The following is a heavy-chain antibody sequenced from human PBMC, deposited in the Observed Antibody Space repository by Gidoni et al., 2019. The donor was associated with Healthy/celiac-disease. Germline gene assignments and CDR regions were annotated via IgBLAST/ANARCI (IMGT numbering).Heavy chain of an antibody. J-gene: IGHJ6*02. CDR2: ISYDGSNK. CDR1: GFTFSSYG. V-gene: IGHV3-30*18. CDR3: AKGAYDFWSGYYRRDFYYYGMDV. D-gene: IGHD3-3*01. Sequence: QVQLVESGGGVVQPGRSLRLSCAASGFTFSSYGMHWVRQAPGKGLEWVAVISYDGSNKYYADSVKGRFTISRDNSKNTLYLQMNSLRAEDTAVYYCAKGAYDFWSGYYRRDFYYYGMDVWGQGTTVTVSS.